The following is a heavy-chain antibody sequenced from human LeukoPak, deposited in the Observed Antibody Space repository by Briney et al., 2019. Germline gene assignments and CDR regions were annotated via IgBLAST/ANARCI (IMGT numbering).Heavy chain of an antibody. D-gene: IGHD3-16*02. CDR1: GGSFSSYY. CDR2: IYYSGST. CDR3: ARLGSGPYDYVWGSYHPYYFDY. V-gene: IGHV4-39*01. Sequence: SETLSLTCTVSGGSFSSYYWGWIRQPPGKGLEWIGSIYYSGSTYYNPSLKSRVTISVDTSKNQFSLKLSSVTAADTAVYYCARLGSGPYDYVWGSYHPYYFDYWGQGTLVTVSS. J-gene: IGHJ4*02.